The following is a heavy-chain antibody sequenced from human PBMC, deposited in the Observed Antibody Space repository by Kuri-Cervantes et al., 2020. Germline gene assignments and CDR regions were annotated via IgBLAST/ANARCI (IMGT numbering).Heavy chain of an antibody. V-gene: IGHV3-15*01. Sequence: GGSLRLSCAASGFTFSNAWMSWVRQAPGKGLEWVGRIKSKTDGGTTDYAAPVKGRFTISRDDSKNTLYLQMNSLKTEDTAVYYCTATADVLLWFGEDYWGQGTLVTVSS. CDR3: TATADVLLWFGEDY. D-gene: IGHD3-10*01. J-gene: IGHJ4*02. CDR2: IKSKTDGGTT. CDR1: GFTFSNAW.